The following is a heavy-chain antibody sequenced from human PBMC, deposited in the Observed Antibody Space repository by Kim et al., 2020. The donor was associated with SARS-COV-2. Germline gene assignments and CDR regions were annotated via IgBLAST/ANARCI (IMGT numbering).Heavy chain of an antibody. CDR1: GYTFTGYY. CDR3: ARDYVILSVVAATREFDY. J-gene: IGHJ4*02. D-gene: IGHD2-15*01. V-gene: IGHV1-2*02. CDR2: INPNSGGT. Sequence: ASVKVSCKASGYTFTGYYMHWVRQAPGQGLEWMGWINPNSGGTNYAQKFQGRVTMTRDTSISTAYMELSRLRSDDTAVYYCARDYVILSVVAATREFDYWGQGTLVTVSS.